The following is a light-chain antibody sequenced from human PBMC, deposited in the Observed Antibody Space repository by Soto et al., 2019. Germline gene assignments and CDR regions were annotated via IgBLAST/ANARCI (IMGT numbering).Light chain of an antibody. CDR1: SSNIGNNY. V-gene: IGLV1-51*01. CDR2: DDN. CDR3: GTWDSSLGVGV. Sequence: QSVLTQPPSVSAAPGQKVTISCSGSSSNIGNNYVSWYQQLPGTAPKLLIYDDNKRPSGIPDRFSGSKSGTSATLGITGLQTGDEADNYCGTWDSSLGVGVFGGGTKLTVL. J-gene: IGLJ3*02.